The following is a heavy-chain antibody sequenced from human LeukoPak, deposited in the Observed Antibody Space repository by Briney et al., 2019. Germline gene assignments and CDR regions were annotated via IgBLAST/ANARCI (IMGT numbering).Heavy chain of an antibody. Sequence: SETLSPTCTVSGGSITSDYWSWIRHGPGQGLGWIGYIDYSVITKYNPSLESRVNISVDTSKNQFSLKLTSVTAADTAVYYCARGYYGSGSYYTPTRPYYYYYYMDVWGQGTTVPISS. CDR2: IDYSVIT. V-gene: IGHV4-59*01. D-gene: IGHD3-10*01. CDR1: GGSITSDY. CDR3: ARGYYGSGSYYTPTRPYYYYYYMDV. J-gene: IGHJ6*03.